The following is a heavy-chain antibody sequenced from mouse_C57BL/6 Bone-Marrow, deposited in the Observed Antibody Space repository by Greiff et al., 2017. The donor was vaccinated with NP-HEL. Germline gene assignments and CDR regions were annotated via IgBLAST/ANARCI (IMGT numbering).Heavy chain of an antibody. CDR3: AKNGATVVPYWYFDV. D-gene: IGHD1-1*01. CDR2: IWRGGST. Sequence: QVQLQQSGPGLVQPSQSLSITCTVSGFSLTSYGVHWVRQSPGKGLEWLGVIWRGGSTDYNAAFMSRLSITKDTSKSQVFFKMNSLQADDTAIYYCAKNGATVVPYWYFDVWGTGTTVTVSS. V-gene: IGHV2-5*01. CDR1: GFSLTSYG. J-gene: IGHJ1*03.